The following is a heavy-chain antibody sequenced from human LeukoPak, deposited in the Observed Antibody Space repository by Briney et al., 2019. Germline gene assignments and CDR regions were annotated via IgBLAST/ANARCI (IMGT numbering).Heavy chain of an antibody. CDR1: GGSFSGYY. CDR2: INHSGST. V-gene: IGHV4-34*01. CDR3: ARGLSTLPAPFDY. D-gene: IGHD1-14*01. Sequence: SETLSLTCAVYGGSFSGYYWSWIRQPPGKGLEWIGEINHSGSTNYNPSLKSRVTISVDTSKNQFSLKLSSVTAADTAVYYCARGLSTLPAPFDYWGQGTLVTVSS. J-gene: IGHJ4*02.